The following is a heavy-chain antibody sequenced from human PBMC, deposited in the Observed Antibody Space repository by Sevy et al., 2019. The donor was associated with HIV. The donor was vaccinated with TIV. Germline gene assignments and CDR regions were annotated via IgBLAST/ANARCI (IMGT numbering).Heavy chain of an antibody. CDR1: GGTFSSYA. D-gene: IGHD3-10*01. Sequence: ASVKVSCKASGGTFSSYAISWVRQAPGQGLEWMGGIIPIFGTANYAQKFQGRVTITADESTSTAYMELSSLRSEDTAVYYCARLTITMVRRVIIDYWGQGTLVTVSS. V-gene: IGHV1-69*13. CDR2: IIPIFGTA. J-gene: IGHJ4*02. CDR3: ARLTITMVRRVIIDY.